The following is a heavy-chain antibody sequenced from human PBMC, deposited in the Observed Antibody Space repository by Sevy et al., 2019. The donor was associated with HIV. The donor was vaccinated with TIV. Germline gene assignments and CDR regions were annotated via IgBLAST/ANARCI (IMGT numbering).Heavy chain of an antibody. D-gene: IGHD3-10*01. V-gene: IGHV3-30*18. CDR1: GFTFNGYG. CDR3: AKGLHYGSGSYYGGTDY. Sequence: GGSLRLSCAASGFTFNGYGMHWVRQAPGKGLEWVAAILYDGSNEYYAVSVKGRFTISRDNCKNTMYLQMNRLRTEDTAVYYCAKGLHYGSGSYYGGTDYWGQGTLVTVSS. CDR2: ILYDGSNE. J-gene: IGHJ4*02.